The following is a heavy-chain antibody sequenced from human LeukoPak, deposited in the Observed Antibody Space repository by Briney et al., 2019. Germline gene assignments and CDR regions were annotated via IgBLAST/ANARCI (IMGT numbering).Heavy chain of an antibody. J-gene: IGHJ4*02. CDR3: ARDLGIAAAGPYYFDY. Sequence: GGSLRLSCAASGLTVSTNYISWVRQIPGRGLEWVSVIYVDGSTYYADFVKGRFTISRGNAKNSLYLQMNSLRAEDTAVYYCARDLGIAAAGPYYFDYWGQGTLVTVSS. D-gene: IGHD6-13*01. V-gene: IGHV3-53*01. CDR2: IYVDGST. CDR1: GLTVSTNY.